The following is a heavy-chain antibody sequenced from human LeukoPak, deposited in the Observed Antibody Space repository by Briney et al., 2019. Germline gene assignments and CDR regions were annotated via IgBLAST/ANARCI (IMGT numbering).Heavy chain of an antibody. CDR3: ARGPGTWIQLWLLGY. D-gene: IGHD5-18*01. CDR2: INPNSGGT. CDR1: GYTFTGYY. V-gene: IGHV1-2*02. Sequence: ASVKVSCKASGYTFTGYYMHWVRQAPGQGLEWMGWINPNSGGTNYAQKFQGRVTMTRDTSISTAYMELSRLRSDDTAVYYCARGPGTWIQLWLLGYWGQGTLVTVSP. J-gene: IGHJ4*02.